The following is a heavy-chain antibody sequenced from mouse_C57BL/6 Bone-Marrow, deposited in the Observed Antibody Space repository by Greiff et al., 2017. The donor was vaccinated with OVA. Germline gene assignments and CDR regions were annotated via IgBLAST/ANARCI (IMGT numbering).Heavy chain of an antibody. J-gene: IGHJ4*01. CDR3: ARELGLRGDAMDY. V-gene: IGHV5-6*01. CDR1: GFTFSSYG. Sequence: DVQLVESGGDLVKPGGSLKLSCAASGFTFSSYGMSWVRQTPDKRLEWVATISSGGSYTYYPDSVKGRFTISRDNAKNTLYLQMSSLKSEDTAMYYCARELGLRGDAMDYWGQGTSVTVSS. CDR2: ISSGGSYT. D-gene: IGHD1-1*01.